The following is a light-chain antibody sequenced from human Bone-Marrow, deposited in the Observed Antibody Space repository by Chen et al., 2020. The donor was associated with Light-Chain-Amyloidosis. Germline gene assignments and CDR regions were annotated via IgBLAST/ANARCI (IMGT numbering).Light chain of an antibody. Sequence: SYELTQPPSVSVSPGQTARITCTGDDLPTKYAYWYQQKTGQAPVVVIHSDTERPSRISDRFSGSSSGTTATLTISGVQAEDEADYHCQSADSSGTYEVIFGGGTKLTV. J-gene: IGLJ2*01. CDR1: DLPTKY. CDR2: SDT. CDR3: QSADSSGTYEVI. V-gene: IGLV3-25*03.